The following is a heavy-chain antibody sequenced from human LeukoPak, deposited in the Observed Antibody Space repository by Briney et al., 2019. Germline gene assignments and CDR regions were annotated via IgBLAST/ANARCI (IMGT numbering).Heavy chain of an antibody. J-gene: IGHJ3*02. CDR3: ARGSGVPAYYYDRSRAFDI. D-gene: IGHD3-22*01. Sequence: SETLSLTCAVYGGSFSGYYWSWIRQPPGKGLEWIGEINHSGSTNYNPSLKSRVTISVDTSENQFSLKLSSVTAADTAVYYCARGSGVPAYYYDRSRAFDIWGQGTMVTVSS. V-gene: IGHV4-34*01. CDR2: INHSGST. CDR1: GGSFSGYY.